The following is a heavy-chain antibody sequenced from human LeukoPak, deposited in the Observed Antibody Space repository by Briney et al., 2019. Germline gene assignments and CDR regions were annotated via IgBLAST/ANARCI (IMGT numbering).Heavy chain of an antibody. J-gene: IGHJ1*01. V-gene: IGHV1-69*04. Sequence: SVTVCFTASGGTFSSYAISWVRQAPGQGLEWMGRITPIFGIANYAQKFQGRVIITADKSTSTAYMELSSLRSEDTAVYYCASSRSGSPHEYFQHWGQGTLVTVSS. D-gene: IGHD1-26*01. CDR1: GGTFSSYA. CDR3: ASSRSGSPHEYFQH. CDR2: ITPIFGIA.